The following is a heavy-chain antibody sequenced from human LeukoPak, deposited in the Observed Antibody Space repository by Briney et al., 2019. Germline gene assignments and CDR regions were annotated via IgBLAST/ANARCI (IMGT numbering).Heavy chain of an antibody. D-gene: IGHD2-15*01. V-gene: IGHV3-11*04. CDR2: TSSSGGTI. CDR3: ARGYCSGGTCYLFDY. Sequence: GGSLRLSCAASGFTFSDSYMSWIRQAPGKGLEWISYTSSSGGTIYYADSVKGRFSISRDNAKNSLYLQMNSLRAEDTAVYYCARGYCSGGTCYLFDYWGQGTLVTVSS. J-gene: IGHJ4*02. CDR1: GFTFSDSY.